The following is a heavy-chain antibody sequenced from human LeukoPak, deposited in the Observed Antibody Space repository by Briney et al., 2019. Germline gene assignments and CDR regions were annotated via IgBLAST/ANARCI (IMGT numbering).Heavy chain of an antibody. D-gene: IGHD2-15*01. Sequence: PSETLSLTCAVSGGSISSSNWWSWVRQPPGKGLEWIGEIYHSGSTNYNPSLKSRVTISVDKSKNQFSLKLSSVTAADAAVYYCARFGGSSGYFDLWGRGTLVTVSS. CDR2: IYHSGST. J-gene: IGHJ2*01. CDR1: GGSISSSNW. V-gene: IGHV4-4*02. CDR3: ARFGGSSGYFDL.